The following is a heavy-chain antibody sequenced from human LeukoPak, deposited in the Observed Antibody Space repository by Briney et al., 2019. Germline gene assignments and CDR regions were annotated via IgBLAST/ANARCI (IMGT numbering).Heavy chain of an antibody. CDR3: ARRVYCSTTSCSLSSIFAFDI. CDR1: GYSFTSYW. Sequence: PGESLKISCKGSGYSFTSYWIGWVRQMPGKGLEWMGIIYPGDSDTRYSPSFQGQVTISADKSINTAYLQWSSLKASDTAMYYCARRVYCSTTSCSLSSIFAFDIWGQGTMVTVSS. D-gene: IGHD2-2*01. J-gene: IGHJ3*02. V-gene: IGHV5-51*01. CDR2: IYPGDSDT.